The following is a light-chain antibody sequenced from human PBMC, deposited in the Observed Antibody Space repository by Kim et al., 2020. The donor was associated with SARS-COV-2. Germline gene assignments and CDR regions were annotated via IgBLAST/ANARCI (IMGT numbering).Light chain of an antibody. V-gene: IGLV2-14*03. CDR3: SSYTRTTTLV. Sequence: GQSITISCAGTSSDVGGYNYVSWYQQHPGKAPKLMIHDVTTRPSGVSDRFSGSKSGNTASLTISGLQTEDEADYYCSSYTRTTTLVFGGGTQLTVL. CDR1: SSDVGGYNY. CDR2: DVT. J-gene: IGLJ2*01.